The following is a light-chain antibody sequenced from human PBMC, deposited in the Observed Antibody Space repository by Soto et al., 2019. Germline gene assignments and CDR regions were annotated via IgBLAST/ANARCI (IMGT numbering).Light chain of an antibody. Sequence: EIVLTQSPGTLSLSPGERATLSCRASQTVSSAYLGWYQQKPGQAPRLLIYGTSSRATGIPVRFSGSGSGTDFTLTISRLEPEDFAVYYCQQYDSFPLIAFGQGTRLEIK. CDR1: QTVSSAY. CDR2: GTS. J-gene: IGKJ5*01. CDR3: QQYDSFPLIA. V-gene: IGKV3-20*01.